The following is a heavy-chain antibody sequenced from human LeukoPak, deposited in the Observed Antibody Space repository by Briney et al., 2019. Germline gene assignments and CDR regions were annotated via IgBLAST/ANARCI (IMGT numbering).Heavy chain of an antibody. CDR3: ARGLQYYYESSGYYWGYYFDY. D-gene: IGHD3-22*01. V-gene: IGHV4-39*07. CDR1: GGSTSSSSYN. Sequence: PSETLSLTCTVSGGSTSSSSYNWGWIRQPPGKGLEWIASIYYSGSTYYNPSLKSRVTISADTSKNQFSLKLNSVTAADTAVYYCARGLQYYYESSGYYWGYYFDYWGQGTQVTVSS. CDR2: IYYSGST. J-gene: IGHJ4*02.